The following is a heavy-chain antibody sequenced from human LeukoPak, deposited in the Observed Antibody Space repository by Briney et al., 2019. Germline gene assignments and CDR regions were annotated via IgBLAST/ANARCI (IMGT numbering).Heavy chain of an antibody. J-gene: IGHJ4*02. Sequence: PGGSLRLSCAASGFTFSSYSMNWVRQAPGKGLEWVSYISSSSSTIYYADSVKGRFTNYRDNAQNSLYLQVSSLRAEDTAVYYCAAANYFDYWGQGTLVTVSS. CDR3: AAANYFDY. CDR2: ISSSSSTI. CDR1: GFTFSSYS. V-gene: IGHV3-48*04.